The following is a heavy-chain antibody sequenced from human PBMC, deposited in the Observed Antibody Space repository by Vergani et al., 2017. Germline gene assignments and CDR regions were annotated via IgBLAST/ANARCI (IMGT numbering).Heavy chain of an antibody. D-gene: IGHD6-13*01. CDR3: ARNSSSWNFYFDY. Sequence: VQLVESGGGVVQPGRSLRLSCAASGFSFSSYSMNWVRPGPGKGLEWVSSISTSSNYIYYADSVKGRFTISRDNAKNSLYLQMNSLRAEDTAVYYCARNSSSWNFYFDYWGQGTLVTVSS. J-gene: IGHJ4*02. V-gene: IGHV3-21*01. CDR2: ISTSSNYI. CDR1: GFSFSSYS.